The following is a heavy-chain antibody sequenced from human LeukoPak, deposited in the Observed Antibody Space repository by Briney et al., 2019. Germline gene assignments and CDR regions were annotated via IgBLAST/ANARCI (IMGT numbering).Heavy chain of an antibody. J-gene: IGHJ4*02. Sequence: SETLSLTCTVSGGSISSYYWSWIRQPAGKGLERIGRIYTSGSTNYNPSLKSRVTMSVDTSKNQFSLKLSSVTAADTAVYYCAREPYYYDSSGYYYRPLYYFDYWGQGTLVTVSS. D-gene: IGHD3-22*01. CDR3: AREPYYYDSSGYYYRPLYYFDY. CDR2: IYTSGST. V-gene: IGHV4-4*07. CDR1: GGSISSYY.